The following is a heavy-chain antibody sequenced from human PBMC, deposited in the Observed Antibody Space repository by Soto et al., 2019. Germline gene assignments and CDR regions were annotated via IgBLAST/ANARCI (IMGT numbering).Heavy chain of an antibody. V-gene: IGHV1-2*02. CDR3: ARAGRPMDAIPNRYYGMDV. CDR1: GYTFTGYY. CDR2: INPNSGGT. Sequence: ASVKVSCKASGYTFTGYYMHWVRQAPGQGLEWMGWINPNSGGTNYAQKFQGRVTMTRDTSISTAYMELSRLRSGDTAVYYCARAGRPMDAIPNRYYGMDVWGQGTTVTVSS. D-gene: IGHD2-8*01. J-gene: IGHJ6*02.